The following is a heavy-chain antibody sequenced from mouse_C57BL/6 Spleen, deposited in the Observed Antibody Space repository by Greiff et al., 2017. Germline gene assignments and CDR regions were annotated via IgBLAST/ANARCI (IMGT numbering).Heavy chain of an antibody. CDR2: IYPGGGNT. CDR1: GYTFTSYW. V-gene: IGHV1-55*01. J-gene: IGHJ1*03. D-gene: IGHD2-3*01. Sequence: QVQLQQPGAELVKPGASVKMSCKASGYTFTSYWITWVQQRPGQGLEWIGDIYPGGGNTYYNEKVKSQATLTVDTSSSTAYMQLSSLTSEDSAVYYCSRKMGNWYFDVWGTGTTLTVSS. CDR3: SRKMGNWYFDV.